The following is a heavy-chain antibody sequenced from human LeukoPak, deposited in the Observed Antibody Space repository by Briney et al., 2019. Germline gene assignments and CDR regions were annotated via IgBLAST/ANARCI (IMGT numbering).Heavy chain of an antibody. CDR1: GGSISSTNYY. V-gene: IGHV4-39*01. Sequence: SETLSLTCTVSGGSISSTNYYWGWIRQPPGKGLEWIVSIAYSGSTYYNPALKSRVTISVVTSKDQFSLKLRSVTAADTAVYYCARLAGGSGTYTKWFDHWGQGTLVTVSS. D-gene: IGHD3-10*01. J-gene: IGHJ5*02. CDR3: ARLAGGSGTYTKWFDH. CDR2: IAYSGST.